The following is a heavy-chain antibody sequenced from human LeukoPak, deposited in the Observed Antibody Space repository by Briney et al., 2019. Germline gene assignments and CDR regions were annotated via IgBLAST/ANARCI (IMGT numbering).Heavy chain of an antibody. Sequence: PGGSPRLSCAAPGFPFSSYSMKWVRQAPGKGLEWVSSISSGTSFIYYADSVKGRFTISRDNAKNSLYLQMNSLRAEDTAVYYCARGTTALMDVWGKGTTVTVSS. CDR1: GFPFSSYS. D-gene: IGHD2-21*02. CDR3: ARGTTALMDV. CDR2: ISSGTSFI. V-gene: IGHV3-21*01. J-gene: IGHJ6*03.